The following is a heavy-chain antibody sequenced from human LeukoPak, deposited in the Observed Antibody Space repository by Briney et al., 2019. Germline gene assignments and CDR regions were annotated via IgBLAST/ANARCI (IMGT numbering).Heavy chain of an antibody. CDR3: AKDIFTGIAAAGAIDY. CDR2: ISWNSGSI. Sequence: SLRLSCAASGFTFDDYAMHWVRQAPGKGLEWVSGISWNSGSIGYADSVKGRFTISRDNAKNSLYLQMNSLRAEDTALYYCAKDIFTGIAAAGAIDYWGQGTLVTASS. V-gene: IGHV3-9*01. D-gene: IGHD6-13*01. J-gene: IGHJ4*02. CDR1: GFTFDDYA.